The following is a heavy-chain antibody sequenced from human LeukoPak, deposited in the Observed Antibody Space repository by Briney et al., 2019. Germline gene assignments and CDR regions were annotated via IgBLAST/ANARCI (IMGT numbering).Heavy chain of an antibody. D-gene: IGHD3-22*01. Sequence: PGGSLRLSCAASGFTFSNAWMSWVRQAPGKGLEWVGRIKSKTDGGTTDYAAPVKGRFTISRDDSKNTLYLQMNGLKAEDTAVYYCAKSPSWLSDYWGQGTLVTVSS. J-gene: IGHJ4*02. CDR1: GFTFSNAW. V-gene: IGHV3-15*01. CDR3: AKSPSWLSDY. CDR2: IKSKTDGGTT.